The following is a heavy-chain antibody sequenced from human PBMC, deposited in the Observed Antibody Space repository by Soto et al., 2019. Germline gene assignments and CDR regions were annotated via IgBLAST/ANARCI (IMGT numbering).Heavy chain of an antibody. D-gene: IGHD6-13*01. CDR2: INPSGGST. J-gene: IGHJ6*02. V-gene: IGHV1-46*01. CDR1: GYTFTSYY. CDR3: ARDQKNRYDHSSPDYYYYDMDV. Sequence: ASVKVSCKASGYTFTSYYIHWVRQAPGQGLEWMGIINPSGGSTSNAQKFQGRVIMTRDTSTTTVFMELSSLRSEDTAVYYCARDQKNRYDHSSPDYYYYDMDVWGQGTTVTVSS.